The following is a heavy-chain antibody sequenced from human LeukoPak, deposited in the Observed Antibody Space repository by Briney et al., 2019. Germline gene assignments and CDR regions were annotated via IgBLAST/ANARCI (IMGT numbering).Heavy chain of an antibody. CDR2: IYYSGST. V-gene: IGHV4-59*08. CDR3: ASLTMVRGALDY. D-gene: IGHD3-10*01. J-gene: IGHJ4*02. Sequence: SETLSLTCTVSGGSISSYYWSWIRQPPGKGLEWIGYIYYSGSTNYNPSLKSRVTISVDTSKNQFSLRLSSVTAADTAVYYCASLTMVRGALDYWGQGTLVTVSS. CDR1: GGSISSYY.